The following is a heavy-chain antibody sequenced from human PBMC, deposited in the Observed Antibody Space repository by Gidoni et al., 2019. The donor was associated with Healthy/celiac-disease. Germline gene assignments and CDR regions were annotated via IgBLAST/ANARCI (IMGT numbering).Heavy chain of an antibody. J-gene: IGHJ4*02. V-gene: IGHV1-18*01. CDR3: ARAGPHRDLEWLLRYYFDY. CDR1: GYPFTSYG. D-gene: IGHD3-3*01. Sequence: QVQLVQSGAEVKKPGASVKVSCKASGYPFTSYGLSWVRQAPGQGLEWMGWISAYNGNTNYAQKLQGRVTMTTDTSTSTAYMELRSLRSDDTAVYYCARAGPHRDLEWLLRYYFDYWGQGTLVTVSS. CDR2: ISAYNGNT.